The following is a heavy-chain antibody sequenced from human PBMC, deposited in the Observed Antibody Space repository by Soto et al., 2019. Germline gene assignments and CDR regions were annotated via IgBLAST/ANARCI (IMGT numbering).Heavy chain of an antibody. D-gene: IGHD2-15*01. CDR2: INHSGST. CDR3: ARGRERGYCSGGSCYPSHHVTYY. V-gene: IGHV4-34*01. Sequence: PSETLSLTCAVYGGSFSGYYWSWIRQPPGKGLEWIGEINHSGSTNYNPSLKSRVTISVDTSKNQFSLKLSSVTAADTAVYYCARGRERGYCSGGSCYPSHHVTYYWGQGTLVTVSS. CDR1: GGSFSGYY. J-gene: IGHJ4*02.